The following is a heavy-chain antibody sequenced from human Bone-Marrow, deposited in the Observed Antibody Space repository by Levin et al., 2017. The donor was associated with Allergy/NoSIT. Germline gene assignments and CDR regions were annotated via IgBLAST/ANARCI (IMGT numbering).Heavy chain of an antibody. CDR3: ARVKIAAAGTIDS. V-gene: IGHV1-69*02. J-gene: IGHJ4*02. D-gene: IGHD6-13*01. CDR1: GDTFDRYT. Sequence: AASVKVSCKASGDTFDRYTISWVRQAPGQGLEWMGRIFPILGIPNFAQKFQDRVTLTADKSTNTAYMELSSLTSEDTAMYYCARVKIAAAGTIDSWGQGTLVTVSS. CDR2: IFPILGIP.